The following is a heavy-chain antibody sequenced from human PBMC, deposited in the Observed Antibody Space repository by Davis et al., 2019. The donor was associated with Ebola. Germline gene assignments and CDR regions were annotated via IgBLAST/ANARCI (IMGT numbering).Heavy chain of an antibody. CDR2: IYYSGST. D-gene: IGHD1-26*01. J-gene: IGHJ2*01. V-gene: IGHV4-59*12. Sequence: PSETLSLTCTVSGGSISSYYWSWIRQPPGKGLEWIGYIYYSGSTNYNPSLKSRVTISVDKSKNQFSLKLSSVTAADTAVYYCARDRYRVGAGGWYFDLWGRGTLVTVSS. CDR3: ARDRYRVGAGGWYFDL. CDR1: GGSISSYY.